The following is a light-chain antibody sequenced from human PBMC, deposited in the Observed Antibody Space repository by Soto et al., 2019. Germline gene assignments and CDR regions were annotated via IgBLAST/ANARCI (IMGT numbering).Light chain of an antibody. CDR3: CSYAGSYNYV. CDR1: TSDVGGYNY. Sequence: QSALTQARSVSGSPGQSVTISCTGTTSDVGGYNYVSWYQQHPGKAPKLIIFDVTKRPSGVPDRFSGSKSGNTASLTISGLLAEDEADYYCCSYAGSYNYVFGTGTKVTVL. CDR2: DVT. V-gene: IGLV2-11*01. J-gene: IGLJ1*01.